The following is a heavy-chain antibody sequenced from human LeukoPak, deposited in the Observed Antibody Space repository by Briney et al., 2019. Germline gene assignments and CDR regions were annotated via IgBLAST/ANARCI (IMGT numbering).Heavy chain of an antibody. J-gene: IGHJ3*02. CDR3: ARVLLERPGIDSFDI. CDR2: INSGSSTI. Sequence: GGSLRLSCGASGFSLGSYSMDWVRQAPGKGLEWVSHINSGSSTIYYADSVKGRFTISRDNAGNSLYPQMNSLRAEDTAVYYCARVLLERPGIDSFDIWGQGTMVTVSS. D-gene: IGHD1-1*01. V-gene: IGHV3-48*01. CDR1: GFSLGSYS.